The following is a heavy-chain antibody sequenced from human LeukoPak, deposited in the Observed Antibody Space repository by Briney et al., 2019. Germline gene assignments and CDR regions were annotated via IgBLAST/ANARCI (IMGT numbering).Heavy chain of an antibody. V-gene: IGHV4-34*01. J-gene: IGHJ3*02. CDR2: INHSGST. D-gene: IGHD3-3*01. CDR3: AGGRVAADAFDI. Sequence: SETLSLTCAVYGGSFSGYYWSWIRQPPGKGLEWIGEINHSGSTNYNPSLKSRVTISVDTSKNQFSLKLSPVTAADTAVYYCAGGRVAADAFDIWGQGTMVTVSS. CDR1: GGSFSGYY.